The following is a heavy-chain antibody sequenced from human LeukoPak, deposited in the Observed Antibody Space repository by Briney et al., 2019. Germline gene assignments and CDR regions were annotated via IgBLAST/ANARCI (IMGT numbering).Heavy chain of an antibody. CDR3: AKDRSIAARPAFDY. J-gene: IGHJ4*02. Sequence: PGGSLRLSCAASGFTFSSYSMSWVRQAPGKGLEWVSAISSSGGSTDYTDSVKGRFTISRDNSKNTLYLQMNSLRAEDTAVYYCAKDRSIAARPAFDYWGQGTLVTVSS. CDR2: ISSSGGST. CDR1: GFTFSSYS. V-gene: IGHV3-23*01. D-gene: IGHD6-6*01.